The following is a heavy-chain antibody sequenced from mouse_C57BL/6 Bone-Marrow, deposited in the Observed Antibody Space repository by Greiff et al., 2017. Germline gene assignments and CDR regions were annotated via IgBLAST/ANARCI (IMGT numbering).Heavy chain of an antibody. V-gene: IGHV5-12*01. CDR2: ISNGGGST. Sequence: RLEWVAYISNGGGSTYYPDTVKGRFTISRDNAKNTLYLQMSRLKSEDTAMYYCARQGYSNFFDDWGQGTTLTVSS. D-gene: IGHD2-5*01. J-gene: IGHJ2*01. CDR3: ARQGYSNFFDD.